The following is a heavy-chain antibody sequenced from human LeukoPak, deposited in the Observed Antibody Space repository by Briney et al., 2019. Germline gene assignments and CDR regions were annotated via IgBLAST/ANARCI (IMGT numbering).Heavy chain of an antibody. V-gene: IGHV3-30*04. CDR3: ARLQGGLFFPGDY. J-gene: IGHJ4*02. D-gene: IGHD3-16*01. Sequence: GGSLRLSCAASGFTFSSYAMHWVRQAPGKGLEWVAVISYDGSNKYYADSVKGRFTISRDNSKNTLYLQMNSLRAEDTAVYYCARLQGGLFFPGDYWGQGTLVTVSS. CDR1: GFTFSSYA. CDR2: ISYDGSNK.